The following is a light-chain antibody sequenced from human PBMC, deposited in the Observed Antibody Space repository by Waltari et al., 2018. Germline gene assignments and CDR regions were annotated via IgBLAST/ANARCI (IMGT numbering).Light chain of an antibody. CDR2: GAS. V-gene: IGKV3-20*01. Sequence: ETVLTQSPGTMSLSPGDRATLYCRASQSVTASQVAWYQQKPGQAPRHLIYGASTRSTGTPDRFSGTGSGTDFILTISGLEPEDFAVYFCQQYGSSVPFTFGAGTKV. J-gene: IGKJ3*01. CDR1: QSVTASQ. CDR3: QQYGSSVPFT.